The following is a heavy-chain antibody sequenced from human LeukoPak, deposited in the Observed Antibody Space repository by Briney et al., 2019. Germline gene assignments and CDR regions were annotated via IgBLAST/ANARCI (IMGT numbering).Heavy chain of an antibody. CDR3: AKASYYYDSSGTFDY. CDR2: IRYDGSNK. D-gene: IGHD3-22*01. J-gene: IGHJ4*02. V-gene: IGHV3-30*02. Sequence: QTGGSLRLSCAASGFTFSSYGMHWVRQAPGKGLEWVAFIRYDGSNKYYADSVKGRFTISRDNSKNTLYLQMSSLRAEDTAVYYCAKASYYYDSSGTFDYWGQGTLVTVSS. CDR1: GFTFSSYG.